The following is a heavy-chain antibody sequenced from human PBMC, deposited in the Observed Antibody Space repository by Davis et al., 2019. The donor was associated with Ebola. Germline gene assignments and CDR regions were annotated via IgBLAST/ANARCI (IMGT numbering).Heavy chain of an antibody. CDR1: GYTFTNFA. D-gene: IGHD2-15*01. V-gene: IGHV1-18*01. Sequence: ASVKVSCKTYGYTFTNFAISWVRQAPRQGLEWMGWISADNGERKYAQKFQGRLTMTTDTSTSTAYMELRSLRSDDTAVYYCARGGCSGGSCYSADYWGQGTLVTVSS. CDR2: ISADNGER. CDR3: ARGGCSGGSCYSADY. J-gene: IGHJ4*02.